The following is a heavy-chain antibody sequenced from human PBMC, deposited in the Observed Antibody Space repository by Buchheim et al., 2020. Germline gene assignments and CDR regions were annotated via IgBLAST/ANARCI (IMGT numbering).Heavy chain of an antibody. CDR1: GGSITGYY. J-gene: IGHJ4*02. CDR3: ARLNVLARTQFDY. Sequence: QVQLQESSPGLMKPSETLSLTCTVSGGSITGYYWTWIRQPPGKGLEFIGYIFYSGTTDYNPSLRSRVTISVDTSKNQFSLSLRSVTPADTAVYYCARLNVLARTQFDYWGQGTL. D-gene: IGHD2-8*02. CDR2: IFYSGTT. V-gene: IGHV4-59*01.